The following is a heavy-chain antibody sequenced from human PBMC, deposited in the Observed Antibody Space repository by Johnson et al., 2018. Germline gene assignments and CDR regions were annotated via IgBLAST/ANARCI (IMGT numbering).Heavy chain of an antibody. Sequence: QVQLQESGPGLVKPSETLSLTCTVSGGSISSYYWSWIRQPPGKGLEWIGYIYYSGSTNYNPSLKSRVTISVDTSKNQFSLKLSSVTAADTAVYYCARDPGGNYVRPLALDIWGQGTMGTVSS. CDR3: ARDPGGNYVRPLALDI. J-gene: IGHJ3*02. CDR2: IYYSGST. CDR1: GGSISSYY. D-gene: IGHD1-7*01. V-gene: IGHV4-59*01.